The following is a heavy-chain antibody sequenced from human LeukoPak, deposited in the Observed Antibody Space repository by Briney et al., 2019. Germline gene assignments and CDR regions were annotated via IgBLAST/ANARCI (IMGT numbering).Heavy chain of an antibody. Sequence: GGSLRLSCAASGFTFDDYAMHWVRHAPGKGLGWVSGISWNSGSIDYADSVKGRFTISRDNAKNSLYLQMNSLRGEDTALYYCAKANPDYDSSGYYEGPHDAFDIWGQGTMVTVSS. CDR3: AKANPDYDSSGYYEGPHDAFDI. CDR1: GFTFDDYA. J-gene: IGHJ3*02. CDR2: ISWNSGSI. V-gene: IGHV3-9*01. D-gene: IGHD3-22*01.